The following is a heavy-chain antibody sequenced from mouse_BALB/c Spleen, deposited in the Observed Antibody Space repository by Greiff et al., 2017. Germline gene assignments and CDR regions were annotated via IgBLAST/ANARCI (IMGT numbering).Heavy chain of an antibody. CDR2: IRLKSNNYAT. CDR3: TRDGPYAMDY. CDR1: GFTFSNYW. V-gene: IGHV6-6*02. J-gene: IGHJ4*01. D-gene: IGHD2-3*01. Sequence: EVKLMESGGGLVQPGGSMKLSCVASGFTFSNYWMNWVRQSPEKGLEWVAEIRLKSNNYATHYAESVKGRFTISRDDSKSSVYLQMNNLRAEDTGIYYCTRDGPYAMDYWGQGTSVTVSS.